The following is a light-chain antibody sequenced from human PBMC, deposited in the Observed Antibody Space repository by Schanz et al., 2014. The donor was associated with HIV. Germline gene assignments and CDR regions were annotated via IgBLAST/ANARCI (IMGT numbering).Light chain of an antibody. J-gene: IGKJ5*01. CDR1: QSVSSSY. CDR3: QETYSAPSIT. Sequence: EIVLTQSPGTLSLSPGERATLSCRASQSVSSSYLAWYQQKPGQAPRLLIYGASSRATGIPDRFSGSGSGTDFTLIISSLQPEDFGSYYCQETYSAPSITFGQGTRLEIK. V-gene: IGKV3-20*01. CDR2: GAS.